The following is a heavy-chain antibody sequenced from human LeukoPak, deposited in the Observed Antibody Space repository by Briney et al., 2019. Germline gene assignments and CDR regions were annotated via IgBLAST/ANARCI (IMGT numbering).Heavy chain of an antibody. V-gene: IGHV3-7*04. J-gene: IGHJ4*02. CDR3: ARDSPGYGAYVY. D-gene: IGHD4/OR15-4a*01. CDR1: GFTFVTYW. Sequence: GGSLRLSCAASGFTFVTYWMSWVRQAPGRGLEWVGNIKEDGSDKYYVDSVKGRFTISRDNAKNSLYLQMDSLRAEDTAVYYCARDSPGYGAYVYWGQGTLVTVSS. CDR2: IKEDGSDK.